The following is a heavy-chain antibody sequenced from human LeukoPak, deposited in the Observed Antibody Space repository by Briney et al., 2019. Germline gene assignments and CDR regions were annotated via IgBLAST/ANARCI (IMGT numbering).Heavy chain of an antibody. D-gene: IGHD6-19*01. V-gene: IGHV1-46*01. CDR3: ARGHRARPRAVAGTGEDY. J-gene: IGHJ4*02. CDR1: GYTFTGYY. Sequence: GASVKVSCKASGYTFTGYYMHWVRQAPGQGLEWMGIINPSGGSTSYVQKFQGRVTITTDESTSTAYMELSSLRSEDTAVYYCARGHRARPRAVAGTGEDYWGQGTLVTVSS. CDR2: INPSGGST.